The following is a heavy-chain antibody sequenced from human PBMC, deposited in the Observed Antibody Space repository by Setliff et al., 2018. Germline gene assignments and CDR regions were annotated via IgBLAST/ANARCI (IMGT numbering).Heavy chain of an antibody. J-gene: IGHJ4*02. D-gene: IGHD1-26*01. CDR1: GFTFSSYA. CDR2: ISYDGSNK. CDR3: CSGSYLFVY. V-gene: IGHV3-30-3*01. Sequence: TGGSLRLSCAASGFTFSSYAMHWVRQAPGKGLEWVAVISYDGSNKYYADSVKGRFTISRDNSKNTLYLQMNSLRAEDTAVYYCCSGSYLFVYWGQGSLVTVSS.